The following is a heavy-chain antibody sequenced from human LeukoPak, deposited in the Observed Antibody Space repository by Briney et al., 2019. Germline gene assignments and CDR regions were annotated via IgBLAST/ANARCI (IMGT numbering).Heavy chain of an antibody. CDR2: IYYSGST. CDR3: ARFGEQTKQTYYFDY. CDR1: GGSISSYY. Sequence: SETLSLTCTVSGGSISSYYWSWIRQPPGKGLEWIGYIYYSGSTNYNPSLKSRVTISVDTSKNQFSLKLSSVTAADTAVYYCARFGEQTKQTYYFDYWGQGTLVTVSS. V-gene: IGHV4-59*01. D-gene: IGHD3-10*01. J-gene: IGHJ4*02.